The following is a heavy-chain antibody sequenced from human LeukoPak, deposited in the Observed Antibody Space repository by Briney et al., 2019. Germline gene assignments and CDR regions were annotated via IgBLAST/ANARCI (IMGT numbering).Heavy chain of an antibody. V-gene: IGHV3-48*01. D-gene: IGHD2-2*01. Sequence: GGSLRLSCAASGFSFSTYSMNWVRQAPGKGLEWVSYISSNSSTIYYADSVKGRFTISRDNAKNSLYLQMNSLRAEDTAVYYCARDIVVVPAAPNYYYGMDVWGQGTTVTVSS. CDR1: GFSFSTYS. CDR2: ISSNSSTI. J-gene: IGHJ6*02. CDR3: ARDIVVVPAAPNYYYGMDV.